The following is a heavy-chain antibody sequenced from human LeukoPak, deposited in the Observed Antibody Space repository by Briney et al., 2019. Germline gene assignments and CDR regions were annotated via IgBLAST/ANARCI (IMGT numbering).Heavy chain of an antibody. CDR2: MPYDGGDK. J-gene: IGHJ4*02. D-gene: IGHD6-19*01. V-gene: IGHV3-30*02. Sequence: GGSLRLSCVGSGSSFSNSGMHWVRQAPGKGLEWVAFMPYDGGDKYYADSVKGRLTISRDNSKNTLYLQMNSLRAEDTAVYYCAKDRRLSGWYFDTWGQGTLVTVSS. CDR3: AKDRRLSGWYFDT. CDR1: GSSFSNSG.